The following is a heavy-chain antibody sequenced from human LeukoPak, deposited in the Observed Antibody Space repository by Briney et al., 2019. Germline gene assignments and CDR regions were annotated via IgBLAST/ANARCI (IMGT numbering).Heavy chain of an antibody. CDR3: ARDRARSAMAREFQH. CDR2: ISAYNGHT. J-gene: IGHJ1*01. Sequence: ASVKVSCKASGYSFTSYGFSWVRQAPGQGLECMGWISAYNGHTEYAQKFQGRVTMTTDTSTSTAYMELRSLRSDDTAVYFCARDRARSAMAREFQHWGQGTQVSVSS. D-gene: IGHD2-2*01. CDR1: GYSFTSYG. V-gene: IGHV1-18*01.